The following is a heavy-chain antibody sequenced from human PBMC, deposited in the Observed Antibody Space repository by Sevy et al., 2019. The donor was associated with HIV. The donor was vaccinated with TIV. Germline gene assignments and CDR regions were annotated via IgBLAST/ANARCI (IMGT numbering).Heavy chain of an antibody. Sequence: SETLSLTCTVSGGSISSFYWSWIRQPPGKGLEYIGYIYDSETTNYNSSLKSRVTISVDTSKNQFSLKLSSVTAADTAVYYCARAGGSTDWGMDVWGQGTTVTVSS. D-gene: IGHD6-19*01. CDR1: GGSISSFY. CDR2: IYDSETT. J-gene: IGHJ6*02. CDR3: ARAGGSTDWGMDV. V-gene: IGHV4-59*01.